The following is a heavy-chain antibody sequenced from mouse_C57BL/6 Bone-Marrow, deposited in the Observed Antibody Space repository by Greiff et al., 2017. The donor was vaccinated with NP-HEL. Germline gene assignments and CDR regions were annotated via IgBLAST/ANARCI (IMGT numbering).Heavy chain of an antibody. D-gene: IGHD1-3*01. J-gene: IGHJ4*01. CDR1: GYTFTSYW. CDR3: ARSETDIAMGY. V-gene: IGHV1-55*01. Sequence: QVQLQQPGPELVKPGASVKMSCKASGYTFTSYWITWVKQRPGQCLEWIGDIYPGSGSTNYNEKFKSKATLTVDTSSSTAYMQLSSLTSEDSAVYYCARSETDIAMGYWGQGTSVTVSS. CDR2: IYPGSGST.